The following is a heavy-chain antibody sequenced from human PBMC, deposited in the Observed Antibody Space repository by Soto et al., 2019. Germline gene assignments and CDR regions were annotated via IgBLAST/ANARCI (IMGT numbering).Heavy chain of an antibody. D-gene: IGHD6-6*01. J-gene: IGHJ4*02. V-gene: IGHV4-34*01. CDR3: ARGPYGQLVFDY. CDR2: INHSGST. CDR1: GGSFSGYY. Sequence: SETLSLTCAVYGGSFSGYYWSWIRQPPGKGLEWIGEINHSGSTNYNPSLKSRVTISVDTSKNQFSLKLSSVTAADTAVYYCARGPYGQLVFDYWGQGTLVTVSS.